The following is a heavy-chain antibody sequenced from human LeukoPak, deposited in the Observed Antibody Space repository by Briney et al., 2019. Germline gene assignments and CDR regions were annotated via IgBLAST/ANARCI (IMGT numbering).Heavy chain of an antibody. V-gene: IGHV3-9*01. CDR3: ARTSRSSSIDD. Sequence: PGRSLRLSCAASGFTFDDYAMHWVRQAPGKGLEWVSGISWNSGSIGYADSVKGRFTISRDNAKNSLYLEMNSLRVEDTAMYYCARTSRSSSIDDWGQGTLVTVSS. D-gene: IGHD2-15*01. J-gene: IGHJ4*02. CDR1: GFTFDDYA. CDR2: ISWNSGSI.